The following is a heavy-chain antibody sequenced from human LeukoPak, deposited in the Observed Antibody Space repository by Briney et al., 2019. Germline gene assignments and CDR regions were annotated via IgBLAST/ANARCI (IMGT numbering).Heavy chain of an antibody. D-gene: IGHD4-17*01. CDR3: ARDYADYVGYFFFDY. Sequence: PGGSLRLSCAASGFTFNNYAMNWLRQAPRKGLEWVSSISGGGKTTYYADSAKGRFTISRDNSQNTLYLQMNSLRAEDTAVYYCARDYADYVGYFFFDYWGQGTLVTVSS. CDR1: GFTFNNYA. V-gene: IGHV3-23*01. J-gene: IGHJ4*02. CDR2: ISGGGKTT.